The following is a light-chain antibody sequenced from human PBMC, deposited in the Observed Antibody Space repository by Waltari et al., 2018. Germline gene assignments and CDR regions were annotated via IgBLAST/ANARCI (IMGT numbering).Light chain of an antibody. Sequence: DIVMTQSPDSLAVSLGERATINCKASQSVLFSTNNKNYLAWYQQKKGQPPKLLFYWASTREAGVPDRFRGSGAGTDFTLTISSLQAEDVAVYYCQQYRSTLWTFGQGTRVEIK. V-gene: IGKV4-1*01. J-gene: IGKJ1*01. CDR1: QSVLFSTNNKNY. CDR2: WAS. CDR3: QQYRSTLWT.